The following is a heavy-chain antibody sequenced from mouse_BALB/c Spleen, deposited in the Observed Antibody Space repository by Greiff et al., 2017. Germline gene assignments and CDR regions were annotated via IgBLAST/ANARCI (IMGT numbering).Heavy chain of an antibody. CDR3: AREGGYYAMDY. V-gene: IGHV1-80*01. CDR1: GYAFSSYW. J-gene: IGHJ4*01. CDR2: IYPGDGDT. Sequence: VQLQQSGAELVRPGSSVKISCTASGYAFSSYWMNWVKQRPGQGLEWIGQIYPGDGDTNYNGKFKGKATLTADKSSSTAYMQLSSLTSEDSAVYFCAREGGYYAMDYWGQGTSVTVSS.